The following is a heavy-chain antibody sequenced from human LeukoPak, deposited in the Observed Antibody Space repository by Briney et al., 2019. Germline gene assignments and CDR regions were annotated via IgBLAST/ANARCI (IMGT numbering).Heavy chain of an antibody. Sequence: SETLSLTCAVSGGSISSSNWWSWVRQPPGKGLEWIGEIYHSGSTNYNPPLKSRVTISVDKSKNQFSLKLSSVTAADTAVYYCARWGSWIQLWSGYWGQGTLVTVSS. J-gene: IGHJ4*02. D-gene: IGHD5-18*01. CDR2: IYHSGST. CDR3: ARWGSWIQLWSGY. CDR1: GGSISSSNW. V-gene: IGHV4-4*02.